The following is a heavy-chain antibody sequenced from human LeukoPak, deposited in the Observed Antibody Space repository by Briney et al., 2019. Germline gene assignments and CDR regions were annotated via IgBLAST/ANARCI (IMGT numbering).Heavy chain of an antibody. Sequence: SETLSLTCAVSGGSISRGGYSWTWIRQPPGEGLEWIGHISHAGNTYYNPSLKTRVTISADRSKNQCALRLPPVTAAETAVYYCARGSTNYANSGFHWFDPWGQGTLVIVSS. V-gene: IGHV4-30-2*01. J-gene: IGHJ5*02. CDR1: GGSISRGGYS. D-gene: IGHD1-26*01. CDR2: ISHAGNT. CDR3: ARGSTNYANSGFHWFDP.